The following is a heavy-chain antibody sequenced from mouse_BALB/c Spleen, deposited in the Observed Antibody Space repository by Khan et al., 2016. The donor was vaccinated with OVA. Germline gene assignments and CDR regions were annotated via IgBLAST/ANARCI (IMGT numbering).Heavy chain of an antibody. V-gene: IGHV3-2*02. J-gene: IGHJ4*01. D-gene: IGHD1-1*01. CDR1: GYSITTNYA. Sequence: EVQLQESGPGLVKPSQSLSLTCTVTGYSITTNYAWDWIRQFPGNKLEWMGYISYSGSTSYNPSLKSRISITRDTSKNQFFLQLNSVTTEDTATYYCARKNDYGYAVDYGGQGTSVTVSS. CDR2: ISYSGST. CDR3: ARKNDYGYAVDY.